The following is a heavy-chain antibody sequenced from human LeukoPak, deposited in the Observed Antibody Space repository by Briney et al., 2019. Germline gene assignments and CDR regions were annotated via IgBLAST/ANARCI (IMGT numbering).Heavy chain of an antibody. CDR1: GGSISSYY. J-gene: IGHJ5*02. V-gene: IGHV4-59*01. Sequence: SETLSLTCTVSGGSISSYYWSWIRQPPGKGLEWIGYIYYSGSTNYNPSLKSRVTISVDTSKNQFSLKLSSVTAADTAAYYCASITNPYVPWGQGTLVTVSS. D-gene: IGHD3-10*01. CDR2: IYYSGST. CDR3: ASITNPYVP.